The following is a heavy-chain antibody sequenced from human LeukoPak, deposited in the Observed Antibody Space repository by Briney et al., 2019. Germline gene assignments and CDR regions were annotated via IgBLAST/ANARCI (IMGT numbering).Heavy chain of an antibody. CDR3: ARGGGSYPLYYYYMDV. J-gene: IGHJ6*03. Sequence: ASVKVSCKASGYTFTGYYMHWVRQAPGQGLEWMGWINPNSGGTNYAQKFQGRVTMTRDTSISTAYMELSRLRSDDTAVYYCARGGGSYPLYYYYMDVWGKGTTVTVSS. V-gene: IGHV1-2*02. D-gene: IGHD1-26*01. CDR1: GYTFTGYY. CDR2: INPNSGGT.